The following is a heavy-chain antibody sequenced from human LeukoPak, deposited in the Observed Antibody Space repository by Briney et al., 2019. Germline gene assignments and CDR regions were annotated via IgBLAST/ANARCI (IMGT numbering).Heavy chain of an antibody. J-gene: IGHJ4*02. CDR1: GGSIISSAYY. D-gene: IGHD6-19*01. CDR2: IYYSGST. CDR3: VRTEVSSGSEDY. Sequence: PSQTLSLTCTVSGGSIISSAYYWSWIRQPPGKGLEWIGYIYYSGSTYYNPSLKSRVTISLNTSKNQFSLKLSSMTAADTAVYYCVRTEVSSGSEDYWGQGTLVTVSS. V-gene: IGHV4-30-4*08.